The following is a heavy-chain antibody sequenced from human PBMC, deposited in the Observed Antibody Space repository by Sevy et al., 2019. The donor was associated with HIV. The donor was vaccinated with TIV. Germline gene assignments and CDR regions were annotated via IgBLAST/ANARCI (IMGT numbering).Heavy chain of an antibody. CDR3: ARLSQQLVGFFDY. D-gene: IGHD6-6*01. CDR2: IHYSGIT. J-gene: IGHJ4*02. CDR1: GRSTSSYY. V-gene: IGHV4-59*01. Sequence: SETLSLTCSVSGRSTSSYYWSWIRQPPGKGLEWMGYIHYSGITKYNPSLKSRVTISVDTFKDHFSLKLNFVTAADTAVYYCARLSQQLVGFFDYWGQGTLVTVSS.